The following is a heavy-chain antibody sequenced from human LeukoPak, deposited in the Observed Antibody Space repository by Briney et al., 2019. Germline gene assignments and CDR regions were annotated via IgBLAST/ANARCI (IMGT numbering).Heavy chain of an antibody. D-gene: IGHD3-10*01. CDR2: VFQSGST. CDR1: GYSISSGYY. J-gene: IGHJ6*03. CDR3: AKVIMVRGVSRPREYYMDV. Sequence: MTSETLSLTCTVSGYSISSGYYWGWIRQPPRKGLEWIGSVFQSGSTNYNSSLKSRVTISVDTSKNQFSLKLTSVTAADTAVYYCAKVIMVRGVSRPREYYMDVWGKGTTVTVSS. V-gene: IGHV4-38-2*02.